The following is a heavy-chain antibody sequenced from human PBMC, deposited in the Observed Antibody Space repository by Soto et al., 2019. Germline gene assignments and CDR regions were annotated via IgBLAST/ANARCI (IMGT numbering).Heavy chain of an antibody. J-gene: IGHJ4*02. CDR2: VSPTGDTV. CDR3: LNDAPNGSIDD. Sequence: VQVVASGGGFVQPGRSLRLSCAVSGFRFEQYVMHWVRQAPGKGLECVSTVSPTGDTVAYADSVEGRFTVSRDNAKISLYLQMTILNGDDTAFYHCLNDAPNGSIDDWGQGTLVTVSS. V-gene: IGHV3-9*01. D-gene: IGHD3-10*01. CDR1: GFRFEQYV.